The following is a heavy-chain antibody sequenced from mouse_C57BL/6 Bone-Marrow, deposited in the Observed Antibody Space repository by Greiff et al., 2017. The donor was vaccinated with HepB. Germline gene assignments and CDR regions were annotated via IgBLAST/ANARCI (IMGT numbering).Heavy chain of an antibody. CDR2: IDPSDSYT. CDR1: GYTFTSYW. V-gene: IGHV1-50*01. CDR3: ARSAYYDYDDLYYAMDY. D-gene: IGHD2-4*01. J-gene: IGHJ4*01. Sequence: VQLQESGAELVKPGASVKLSCKASGYTFTSYWMQWVKQRPGQGLEWIGEIDPSDSYTNYNQKFKGKATLTVDTSSSTAYMQLSSLTSEDSAVYYCARSAYYDYDDLYYAMDYWGQGTSVTVSS.